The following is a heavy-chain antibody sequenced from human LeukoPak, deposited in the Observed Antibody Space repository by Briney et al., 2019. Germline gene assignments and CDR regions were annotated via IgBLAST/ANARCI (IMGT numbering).Heavy chain of an antibody. D-gene: IGHD3-10*01. Sequence: PSESLSLTCAVSGYFISSGYYWGWIRQPPGKGLEWIGNIYHSESTNYNPSLKSRVTISVDTSKNQFSLKLSSATAADTAVYYCARIMVRGVMEYWGQGILVTVSS. J-gene: IGHJ4*02. CDR1: GYFISSGYY. V-gene: IGHV4-38-2*01. CDR3: ARIMVRGVMEY. CDR2: IYHSEST.